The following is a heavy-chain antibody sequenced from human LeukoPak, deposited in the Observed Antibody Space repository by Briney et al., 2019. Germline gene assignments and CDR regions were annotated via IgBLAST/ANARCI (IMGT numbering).Heavy chain of an antibody. CDR1: GFIFSSYW. CDR2: IKQDGSEK. J-gene: IGHJ4*02. V-gene: IGHV3-7*01. Sequence: GGSLRLSCAASGFIFSSYWMSWVRQAPGKGLEWVANIKQDGSEKYYVDSVKGRFTISRDNAKNSLYLQMNSLRAEDAAVYYCGSHTYDYDSSGYLFDYWGQGTLVTVSS. CDR3: GSHTYDYDSSGYLFDY. D-gene: IGHD3-22*01.